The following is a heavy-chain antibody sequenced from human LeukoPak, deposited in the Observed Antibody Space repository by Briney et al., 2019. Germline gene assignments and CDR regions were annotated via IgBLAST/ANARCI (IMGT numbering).Heavy chain of an antibody. CDR2: ICYSGLT. V-gene: IGHV4-39*02. Sequence: SETLSLTCTVSGASISSSSSSWGWVRQPPGKGPEWIGSICYSGLTYDNPSLKSRVSISVDPSKNHFPLKVSSVTAADTAVYYCASGTFDDYGDYDRGDYFDHWGQGTLVTVSS. J-gene: IGHJ4*02. CDR3: ASGTFDDYGDYDRGDYFDH. CDR1: GASISSSSSS. D-gene: IGHD4-17*01.